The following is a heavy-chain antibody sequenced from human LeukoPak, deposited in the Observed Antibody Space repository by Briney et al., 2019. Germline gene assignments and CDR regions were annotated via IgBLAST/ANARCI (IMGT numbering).Heavy chain of an antibody. V-gene: IGHV4-34*01. Sequence: SETLSLTCAVYGGSFSGYYWSWIRQPPGKGLEWGGEINHSGSTNYNPSLKRRVTISVDTSKNQFSLKLSSVTAADTAVYYCARAGRWLQFFDYWGQGTLVTVSS. J-gene: IGHJ4*02. D-gene: IGHD5-24*01. CDR1: GGSFSGYY. CDR3: ARAGRWLQFFDY. CDR2: INHSGST.